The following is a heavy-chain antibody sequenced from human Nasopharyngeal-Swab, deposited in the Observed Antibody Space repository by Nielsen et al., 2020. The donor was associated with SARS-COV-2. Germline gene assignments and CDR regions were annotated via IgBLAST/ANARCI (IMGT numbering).Heavy chain of an antibody. CDR3: ARDPSTITMVRGVIPHGAFDI. J-gene: IGHJ3*02. CDR2: IYYSGST. D-gene: IGHD3-10*01. V-gene: IGHV4-39*07. CDR1: GGSISSSTYY. Sequence: SETLSLTCTVSGGSISSSTYYWGWIRQPPGRGLEWIGSIYYSGSTYYNPSLKSRVTISEDSSKNQFSLKLSSVTAADTAVYYCARDPSTITMVRGVIPHGAFDIWGQGTMVTVSS.